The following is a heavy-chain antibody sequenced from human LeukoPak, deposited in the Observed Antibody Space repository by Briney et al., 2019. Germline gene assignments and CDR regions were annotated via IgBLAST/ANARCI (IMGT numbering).Heavy chain of an antibody. J-gene: IGHJ6*02. V-gene: IGHV3-53*04. CDR3: ARGMADILTGYANYYYYGMDV. CDR1: GFTVSSNY. Sequence: PGGSLRLSCAASGFTVSSNYMSWVRQAPGKGLEWVSVIYSGGGTYYADSVKGRFTISRHNSKNTLYLQMNSLRAEDTAVYYCARGMADILTGYANYYYYGMDVWGQGTTVTVSS. CDR2: IYSGGGT. D-gene: IGHD3-9*01.